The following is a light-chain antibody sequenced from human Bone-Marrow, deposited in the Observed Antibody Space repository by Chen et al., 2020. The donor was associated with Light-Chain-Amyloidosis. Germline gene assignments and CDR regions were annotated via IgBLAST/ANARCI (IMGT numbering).Light chain of an antibody. Sequence: EIVMTQSPATLSVSPGERATLSCRASQSVSSNLAWYQHNPGQAPRLLVYGASARGTGIPARFSGRGSGTEFTLTIPSLQSEDFAVYYCQQYKNWPSITFGQGTRLEIK. CDR3: QQYKNWPSIT. V-gene: IGKV3-15*01. J-gene: IGKJ5*01. CDR1: QSVSSN. CDR2: GAS.